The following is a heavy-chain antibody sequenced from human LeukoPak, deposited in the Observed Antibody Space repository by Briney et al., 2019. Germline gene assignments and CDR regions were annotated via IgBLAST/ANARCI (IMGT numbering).Heavy chain of an antibody. CDR2: IFHSGST. CDR1: GDSISRGGYS. V-gene: IGHV4-30-2*01. Sequence: SEALSLTCAVSGDSISRGGYSWSWIRQPPGEGLAWIGYIFHSGSTYYNPSLKSRVTISVDRSKNQFSLKLSSVTAADTAVYYCASRRSGSGWYYYGMDVWGQGTTVTVSS. CDR3: ASRRSGSGWYYYGMDV. D-gene: IGHD6-19*01. J-gene: IGHJ6*02.